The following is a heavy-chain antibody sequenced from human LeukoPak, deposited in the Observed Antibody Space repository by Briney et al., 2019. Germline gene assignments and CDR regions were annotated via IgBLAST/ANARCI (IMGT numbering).Heavy chain of an antibody. Sequence: GGTLRLSCAASGFTFSSYAMSWVRQVPGKGLEWVTSISGSGGRTYYADSVKGRFTISRENPKNTLSLQTNSLRADDTAVYYCAKELAAYGDLLNFDYWGQGTLVTVSS. CDR3: AKELAAYGDLLNFDY. CDR1: GFTFSSYA. V-gene: IGHV3-23*01. J-gene: IGHJ4*02. CDR2: ISGSGGRT. D-gene: IGHD4-17*01.